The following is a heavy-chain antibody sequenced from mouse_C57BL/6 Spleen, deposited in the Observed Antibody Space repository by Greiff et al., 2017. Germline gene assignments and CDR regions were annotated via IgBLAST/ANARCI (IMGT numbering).Heavy chain of an antibody. J-gene: IGHJ3*01. D-gene: IGHD4-1*01. CDR1: GFTFSSYA. CDR2: ISDGGSYT. CDR3: ATLWDAY. Sequence: VQLKESGGGLVKPGGSLKLSCAASGFTFSSYALSWVRQTPEKRLEWVATISDGGSYTYYPDNVKGRFTISRDHAKNNLYLQMSHLKSEDTARYYCATLWDAYWGQGTLVTVSA. V-gene: IGHV5-4*01.